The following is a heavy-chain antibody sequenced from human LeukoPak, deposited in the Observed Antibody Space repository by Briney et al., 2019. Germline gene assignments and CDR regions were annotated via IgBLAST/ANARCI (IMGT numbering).Heavy chain of an antibody. CDR1: GFTFSSYA. CDR3: AKDRVVGATKEDWFDP. J-gene: IGHJ5*02. CDR2: IRYDGSNK. V-gene: IGHV3-30*02. Sequence: GGSLRLSCAASGFTFSSYAMSWVRQAPGKGLEWVAFIRYDGSNKYYADSVKGRFTISRDNSKNTLYLQMNSLRAEDTAVYYCAKDRVVGATKEDWFDPWGQGTLVTVSS. D-gene: IGHD1-26*01.